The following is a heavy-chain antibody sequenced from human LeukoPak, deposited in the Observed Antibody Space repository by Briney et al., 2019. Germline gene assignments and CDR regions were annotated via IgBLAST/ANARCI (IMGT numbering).Heavy chain of an antibody. V-gene: IGHV4-59*01. CDR1: GGSISSYY. J-gene: IGHJ6*02. Sequence: SETLSLTCTVSGGSISSYYWSWIRQPPGKGLEWIGYIYYSGSTNYNPSLKSRVTISVDTSKNQFSLKLSSVTAADTAVYYCAKDSSGWDYRQSVYVMDVWGQGTTVTVSS. D-gene: IGHD6-19*01. CDR3: AKDSSGWDYRQSVYVMDV. CDR2: IYYSGST.